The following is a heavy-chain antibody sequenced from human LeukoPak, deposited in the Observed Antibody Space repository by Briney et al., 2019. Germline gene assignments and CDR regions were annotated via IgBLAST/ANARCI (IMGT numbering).Heavy chain of an antibody. D-gene: IGHD3-9*01. Sequence: GGSLRLSCAASGFTFSSYAMHWVRQAPGKGLEWVAVISYDGSNKYYADSVKGRFTISRDNSKNTLYLQMNSLRAEDTAVYYCASIPTYYDILTGYYPPGYWGQGTLVTVSS. V-gene: IGHV3-30-3*01. CDR1: GFTFSSYA. CDR2: ISYDGSNK. J-gene: IGHJ4*02. CDR3: ASIPTYYDILTGYYPPGY.